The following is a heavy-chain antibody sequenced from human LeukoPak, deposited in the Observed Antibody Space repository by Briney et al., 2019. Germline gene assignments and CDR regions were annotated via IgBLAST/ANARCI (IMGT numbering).Heavy chain of an antibody. D-gene: IGHD6-19*01. V-gene: IGHV1-18*01. CDR2: ISAYNGNT. Sequence: ASVKVPCKASGYTFTSYGISWVRQAPGQGLEWMGWISAYNGNTNYAQKLQGRVTMTTDTSTSTAYMELRSLRSDDTAVYYCARDKILAVYYYYMDVWGKGTTVTVSS. CDR1: GYTFTSYG. J-gene: IGHJ6*03. CDR3: ARDKILAVYYYYMDV.